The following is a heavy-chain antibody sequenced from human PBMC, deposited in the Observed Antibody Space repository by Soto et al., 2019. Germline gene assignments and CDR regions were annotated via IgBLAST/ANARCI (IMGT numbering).Heavy chain of an antibody. Sequence: QITLKESGPTLVRPTQTLTLTCAFSGFSLSTSGVGVGWIRQPPGKALEWLAVIYWDDSKHYSPSLRSRLTITKYTSKKQVVLTMTNMDPMDTGTYYCAHKGPEDWPLDYWGQGTLVTVSS. J-gene: IGHJ4*02. CDR3: AHKGPEDWPLDY. CDR2: IYWDDSK. CDR1: GFSLSTSGVG. V-gene: IGHV2-5*02. D-gene: IGHD3-9*01.